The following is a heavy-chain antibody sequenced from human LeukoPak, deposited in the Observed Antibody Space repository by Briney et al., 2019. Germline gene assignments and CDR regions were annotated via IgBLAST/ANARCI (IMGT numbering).Heavy chain of an antibody. CDR1: GYSISSGYY. CDR3: ATLTVVVPAAKGYYFDY. D-gene: IGHD2-2*01. Sequence: SETLSLTCAVSGYSISSGYYWGWIRQPPGKGLEWIGSIYRSGSTYYNPSLKSRVTISVDTSKNQFSLKLSSVTAADTAVYYCATLTVVVPAAKGYYFDYWGQGTLVTVSS. CDR2: IYRSGST. J-gene: IGHJ4*02. V-gene: IGHV4-38-2*01.